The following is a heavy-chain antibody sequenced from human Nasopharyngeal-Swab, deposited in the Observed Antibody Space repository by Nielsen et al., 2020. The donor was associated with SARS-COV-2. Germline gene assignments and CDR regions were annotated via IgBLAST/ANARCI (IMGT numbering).Heavy chain of an antibody. Sequence: GGSLRLSCAASGFTFGSFGMSWVRQAPGKGLQWVATITDSGYGTYYADSVKGRFTISRDNPKNTLYLQMNSLRAEDSAVYYCAKAYCSGAGCDYFDYWGQGTLVTVSS. CDR2: ITDSGYGT. CDR1: GFTFGSFG. D-gene: IGHD2-15*01. CDR3: AKAYCSGAGCDYFDY. V-gene: IGHV3-23*01. J-gene: IGHJ4*02.